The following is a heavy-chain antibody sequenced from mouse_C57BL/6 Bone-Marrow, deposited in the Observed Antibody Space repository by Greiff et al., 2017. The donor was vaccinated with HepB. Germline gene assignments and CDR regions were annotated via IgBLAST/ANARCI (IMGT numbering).Heavy chain of an antibody. CDR1: GFSINSDCY. CDR2: TFYSGIT. V-gene: IGHV3-3*01. J-gene: IGHJ4*01. CDR3: ARGYDYGRVPYAMDY. D-gene: IGHD2-4*01. Sequence: DVQLVESGPSLVRPSQTLSLTCTVTGFSINSDCYWIWIRQFPGNKLEYIGYTFYSGITYYNPSLESRTYITRDTSKNQFSLKLSSVTTEDTATYYCARGYDYGRVPYAMDYWGQGTSVTVSS.